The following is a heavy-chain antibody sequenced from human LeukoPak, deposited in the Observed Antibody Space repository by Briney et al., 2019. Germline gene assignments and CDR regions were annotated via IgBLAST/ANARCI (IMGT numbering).Heavy chain of an antibody. CDR2: INSSGGST. J-gene: IGHJ4*02. D-gene: IGHD5-24*01. Sequence: GGSLRLSCAASGFTFSSYAMHWVRQAPGKGLEYVSTINSSGGSTYYANSVKGRFTISRDNSKNTLYLQMGSLRAEDMAVYYCARARATIDFDYWGLGTLVTVSS. CDR3: ARARATIDFDY. CDR1: GFTFSSYA. V-gene: IGHV3-64*01.